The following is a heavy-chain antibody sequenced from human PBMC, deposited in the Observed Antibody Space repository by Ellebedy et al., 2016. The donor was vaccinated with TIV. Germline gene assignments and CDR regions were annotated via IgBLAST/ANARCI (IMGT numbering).Heavy chain of an antibody. CDR3: AREGDGYNYNYFDY. V-gene: IGHV4-59*01. Sequence: SETLSLTXTVSGGSISSYYWSWIRQPPGKGLEWIGYIYYSGSTNYNPSLKSRVTISVDTSKNQFSLKLSSVTAADTAVYYCAREGDGYNYNYFDYWGQGTLVTVSS. CDR1: GGSISSYY. D-gene: IGHD5-24*01. CDR2: IYYSGST. J-gene: IGHJ4*02.